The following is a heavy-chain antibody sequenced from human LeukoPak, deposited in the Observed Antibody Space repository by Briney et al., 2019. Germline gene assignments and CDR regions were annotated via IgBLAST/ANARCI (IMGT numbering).Heavy chain of an antibody. CDR2: IKSKTDGGTT. CDR3: TTGSGYSGYDSDY. CDR1: GFTFSNAW. J-gene: IGHJ4*02. V-gene: IGHV3-15*01. D-gene: IGHD5-12*01. Sequence: GGSLRLSRAASGFTFSNAWMSWVRQAPGKGLEWVGRIKSKTDGGTTDYAAPVKGRFTISRDDSKNTLYLQMNSLKTEDTAVYYCTTGSGYSGYDSDYWGQGTLVTVSS.